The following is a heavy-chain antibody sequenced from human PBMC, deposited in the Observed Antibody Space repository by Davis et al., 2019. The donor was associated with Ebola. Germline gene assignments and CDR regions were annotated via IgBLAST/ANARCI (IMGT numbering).Heavy chain of an antibody. CDR1: GYTFTSYY. CDR3: ARALGCSSTSCYGPA. Sequence: ASVKVSCKASGYTFTSYYMHWVRQAPGQGLEWMGIINPSGGSTSYAQKFQGRVTITADKSTSTAYMELSSLRSEDTAVYYCARALGCSSTSCYGPAWGQGTLVTVSS. V-gene: IGHV1-46*01. J-gene: IGHJ4*02. D-gene: IGHD2-2*01. CDR2: INPSGGST.